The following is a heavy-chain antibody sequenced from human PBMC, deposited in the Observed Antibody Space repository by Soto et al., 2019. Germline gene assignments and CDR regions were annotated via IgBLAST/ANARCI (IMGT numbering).Heavy chain of an antibody. J-gene: IGHJ4*02. V-gene: IGHV4-31*03. CDR3: ARSPEATVTAFDY. CDR1: GGSISSGGYY. D-gene: IGHD4-17*01. Sequence: QVQLQESGPGLVKPSQTLSLTCTVSGGSISSGGYYWSWIRQHPGKGLEWIGYIYYSGSTYYNPSLKIRVTVSVDTSKNQFSLKLSSVTAADTAVYYCARSPEATVTAFDYWGQGTLVTVSS. CDR2: IYYSGST.